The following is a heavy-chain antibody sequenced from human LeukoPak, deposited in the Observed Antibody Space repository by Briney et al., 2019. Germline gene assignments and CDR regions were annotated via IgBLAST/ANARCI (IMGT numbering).Heavy chain of an antibody. CDR3: ARGPRIAVAGAFDI. D-gene: IGHD6-19*01. Sequence: ASVKVSCKASGYTFTSYAMHWVRQGPGQRLEWMGWINAGNGNTKYSQKFQGRVTITRDTSASTAYMELSSLRSEDTAVYYCARGPRIAVAGAFDIRGQGTMVTVSS. CDR1: GYTFTSYA. CDR2: INAGNGNT. V-gene: IGHV1-3*01. J-gene: IGHJ3*02.